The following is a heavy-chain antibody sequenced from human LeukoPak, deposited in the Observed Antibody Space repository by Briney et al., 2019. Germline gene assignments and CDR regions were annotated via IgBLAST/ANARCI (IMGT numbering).Heavy chain of an antibody. Sequence: GASVKVSCKASGYTFTGYYMHWVRQAPGQGLEWMGRINPNSGGTNYAQKLQGRVTMTTDASTSTAYMELRSLRSDDTAVYYCARGSGVDTPAWDTFDLWGRGTLVTVSS. J-gene: IGHJ2*01. CDR3: ARGSGVDTPAWDTFDL. CDR2: INPNSGGT. D-gene: IGHD5-18*01. CDR1: GYTFTGYY. V-gene: IGHV1-2*06.